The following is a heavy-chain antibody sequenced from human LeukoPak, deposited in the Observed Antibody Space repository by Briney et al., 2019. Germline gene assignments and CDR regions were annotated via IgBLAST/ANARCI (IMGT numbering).Heavy chain of an antibody. Sequence: ASVKVSCKVSGYTLTELSMHWVRQAPGKGLEWMGGFDPEDGETIYAQKFQGRVTMTEDTSTDTAYMELSRLRSDDTAVYYCARAPPTGIAARLNYYMDVWGKGTTVTVSS. CDR1: GYTLTELS. J-gene: IGHJ6*03. V-gene: IGHV1-24*01. CDR3: ARAPPTGIAARLNYYMDV. D-gene: IGHD6-6*01. CDR2: FDPEDGET.